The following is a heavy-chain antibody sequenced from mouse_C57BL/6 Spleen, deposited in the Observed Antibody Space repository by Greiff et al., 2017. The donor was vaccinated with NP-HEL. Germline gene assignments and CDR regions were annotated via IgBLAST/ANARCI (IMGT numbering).Heavy chain of an antibody. CDR3: ARGMGNGGSNPGYFNV. D-gene: IGHD1-1*02. CDR2: IDPSDSYT. V-gene: IGHV1-69*01. J-gene: IGHJ1*03. CDR1: GYTFTSYW. Sequence: QVQLQQPGAELVMPGASVKLSCKASGYTFTSYWMHWVKQRPGQGLEWIGEIDPSDSYTNYNQKFKGKSTLTVDKSSSTAYMQLSSLTSEDSAVYNCARGMGNGGSNPGYFNVGAQGPRSPSPQ.